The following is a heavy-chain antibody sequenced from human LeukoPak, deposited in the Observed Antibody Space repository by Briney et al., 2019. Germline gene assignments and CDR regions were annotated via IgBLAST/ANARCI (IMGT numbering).Heavy chain of an antibody. V-gene: IGHV4-4*02. Sequence: SETLSLTCAVSGGSISSSNWWSWVRQPPGKGLEWIGEIYHSGSTNYNPSLKSRVTISVDTSKNQFSLKLSSVTAADTAVYYCARHALWELPYYFDYWGQGTLVTVSS. CDR1: GGSISSSNW. CDR3: ARHALWELPYYFDY. J-gene: IGHJ4*02. D-gene: IGHD1-26*01. CDR2: IYHSGST.